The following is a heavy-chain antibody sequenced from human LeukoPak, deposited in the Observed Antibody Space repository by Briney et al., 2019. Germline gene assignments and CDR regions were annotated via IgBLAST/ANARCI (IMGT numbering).Heavy chain of an antibody. CDR1: GFTFSSYG. Sequence: GESLRLSCAASGFTFSSYGMHWVRQAPGKGLDWVAVISNDGSKKYYADSVKGRFTISRDNSKNTLSLLLSSLRAEDTAVYYCAKDRYSYAFEYSDSWGQGTLVTVSS. D-gene: IGHD5-18*01. CDR2: ISNDGSKK. J-gene: IGHJ4*02. V-gene: IGHV3-30*18. CDR3: AKDRYSYAFEYSDS.